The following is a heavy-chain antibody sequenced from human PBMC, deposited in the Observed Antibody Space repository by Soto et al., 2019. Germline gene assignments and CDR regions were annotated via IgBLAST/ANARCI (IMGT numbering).Heavy chain of an antibody. CDR1: GANVNVYG. D-gene: IGHD1-1*01. CDR2: ILPMHRKT. J-gene: IGHJ6*02. Sequence: QVRLAQSEAEVRSPGSAVRVSCKASGANVNVYGITWVRQAPRQGLEWVGAILPMHRKTNYAQNFQGRVTIIADKSPDTVYLELSRLTSDDTATYFCARVVQLGSNYAMDVWGQGTTVVVSS. V-gene: IGHV1-69*06. CDR3: ARVVQLGSNYAMDV.